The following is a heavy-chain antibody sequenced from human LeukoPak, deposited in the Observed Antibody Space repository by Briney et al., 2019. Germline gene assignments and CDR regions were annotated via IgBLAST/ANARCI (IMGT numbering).Heavy chain of an antibody. CDR1: GYTFTGYY. D-gene: IGHD3-22*01. CDR2: INPNSGGT. J-gene: IGHJ4*02. V-gene: IGHV1-2*02. Sequence: ASVKVSCKASGYTFTGYYMHWVRQAPGQGLEWMGWINPNSGGTYYAQKFQGRVTMTRDTSISTAYMELSRLRSDDTAVYYCARAVYYYDSSGYYPDYWGQGTLVTVSS. CDR3: ARAVYYYDSSGYYPDY.